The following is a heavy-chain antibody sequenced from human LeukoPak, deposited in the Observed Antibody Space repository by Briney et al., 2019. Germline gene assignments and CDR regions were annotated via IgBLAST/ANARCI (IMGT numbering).Heavy chain of an antibody. CDR3: ARDEPEWRTFDY. CDR1: GGSVSSGSYY. CDR2: IYYSGST. Sequence: SETLSLTCTVSGGSVSSGSYYWSWIRQPPGKGLEWIGYIYYSGSTNFNPSLKSRVTISVDTSKNQFSLKLSSVTATDTAVYYCARDEPEWRTFDYWGQGTLVTVSS. D-gene: IGHD3-3*01. J-gene: IGHJ4*02. V-gene: IGHV4-61*01.